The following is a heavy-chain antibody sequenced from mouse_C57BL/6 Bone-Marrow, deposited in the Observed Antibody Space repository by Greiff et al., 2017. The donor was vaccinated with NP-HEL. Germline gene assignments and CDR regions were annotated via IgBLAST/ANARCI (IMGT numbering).Heavy chain of an antibody. CDR2: IYPRDGST. CDR1: GYTFTSYD. D-gene: IGHD1-1*01. V-gene: IGHV1-85*01. J-gene: IGHJ4*01. CDR3: ARLQYYGSIYAMDY. Sequence: QVQLQQSGPELVKPGASVKLSCKASGYTFTSYDINWVKQRPGQGLEWIGWIYPRDGSTKYNEKFKGQATLTVDTSSSTAYMELHSLTSEDSAVYYCARLQYYGSIYAMDYWGQGTSVTVSS.